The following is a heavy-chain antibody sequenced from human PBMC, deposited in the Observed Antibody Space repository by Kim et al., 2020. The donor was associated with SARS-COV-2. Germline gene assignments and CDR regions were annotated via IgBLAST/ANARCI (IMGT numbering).Heavy chain of an antibody. J-gene: IGHJ6*02. CDR1: GFTFSSYS. CDR2: ISSSSSYI. Sequence: GGSLRLSCAASGFTFSSYSINWVRQAPGKGLEWVSSISSSSSYIYYADSVKGRFTISRDNAKNSLYLQMNSLRAEDTAVYYCASRPIGHYYYGMDVWGQGTTVTVSS. CDR3: ASRPIGHYYYGMDV. V-gene: IGHV3-21*04.